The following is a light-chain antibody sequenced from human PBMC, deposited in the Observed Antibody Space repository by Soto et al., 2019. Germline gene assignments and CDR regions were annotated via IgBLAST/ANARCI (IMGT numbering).Light chain of an antibody. CDR1: QSISIW. V-gene: IGKV1-5*03. CDR2: KAS. Sequence: DIQMTQSPSTLSASVGDRVTITCRASQSISIWLAWYQQKPGKAPKLLIYKASSLESGVPSRFSDSGSGTEFTLTISSLQPDDFATYYCQQYNSYWTFGQGTKVEIK. CDR3: QQYNSYWT. J-gene: IGKJ1*01.